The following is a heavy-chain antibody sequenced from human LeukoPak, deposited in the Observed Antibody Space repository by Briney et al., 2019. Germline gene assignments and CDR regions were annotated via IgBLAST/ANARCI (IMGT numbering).Heavy chain of an antibody. CDR1: GGSFSGYY. CDR3: AGAYYDILTGYRFDY. J-gene: IGHJ4*02. CDR2: INHSGST. D-gene: IGHD3-9*01. V-gene: IGHV4-34*01. Sequence: SETLSLTCAVYGGSFSGYYWSWIRQPPGKGLEWIGEINHSGSTNYNPSLKSRVTISVDTSKNQFSLKLSSVTAADTAVYYCAGAYYDILTGYRFDYWGRGTLVTVSS.